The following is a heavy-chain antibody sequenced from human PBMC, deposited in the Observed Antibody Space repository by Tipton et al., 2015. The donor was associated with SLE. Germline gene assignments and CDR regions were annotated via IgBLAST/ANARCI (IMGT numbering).Heavy chain of an antibody. Sequence: TLSLTCTVSGASISSGSYYWSWIRQPAGKGLEWIGYISTSGSTNYNPSLKSRVTISVDTSKNQFSLKLSSVTAADTAVYYCARDDGDSYRDAFDIWGQGTMVTVSS. CDR3: ARDDGDSYRDAFDI. CDR1: GASISSGSYY. D-gene: IGHD4-17*01. CDR2: ISTSGST. J-gene: IGHJ3*02. V-gene: IGHV4-61*09.